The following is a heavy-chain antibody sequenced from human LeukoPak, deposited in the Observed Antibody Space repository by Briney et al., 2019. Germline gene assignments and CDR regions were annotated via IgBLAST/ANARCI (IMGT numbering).Heavy chain of an antibody. CDR1: GFTVSSNY. D-gene: IGHD3-22*01. V-gene: IGHV3-66*01. CDR2: IYSGGST. CDR3: AKVPPGYDTSGPIDY. Sequence: GGSLRLSCAASGFTVSSNYMSWVRQAPGKGLEWVSVIYSGGSTYHADSVKGRFTISRDNSKNTLYLQMNSLRDEDTAVYYCAKVPPGYDTSGPIDYWGQGTLVTVSS. J-gene: IGHJ4*02.